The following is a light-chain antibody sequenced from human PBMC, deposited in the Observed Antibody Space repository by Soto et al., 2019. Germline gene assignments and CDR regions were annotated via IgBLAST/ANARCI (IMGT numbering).Light chain of an antibody. CDR2: GAR. V-gene: IGKV3-15*01. CDR1: QSVNHN. Sequence: DRVLTPSPATLSASPVDTCTLSCRASQSVNHNVAWYHQKPGQPPRLLIYGARSRADGVPARFSGSGTGTDFALTISSLQSEDFGVYYCHQYNNWPPSTFGRGTRLEIK. J-gene: IGKJ5*01. CDR3: HQYNNWPPST.